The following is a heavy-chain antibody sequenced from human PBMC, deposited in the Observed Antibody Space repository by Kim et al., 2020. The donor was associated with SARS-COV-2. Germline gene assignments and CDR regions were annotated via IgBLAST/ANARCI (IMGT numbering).Heavy chain of an antibody. D-gene: IGHD3-22*01. J-gene: IGHJ4*02. Sequence: VKRRFTISRADSKNTLYLQMNSLKTEDTAVYYCTVNYYDSSGYYYDPWDYWGQGTLVTVSS. V-gene: IGHV3-15*01. CDR3: TVNYYDSSGYYYDPWDY.